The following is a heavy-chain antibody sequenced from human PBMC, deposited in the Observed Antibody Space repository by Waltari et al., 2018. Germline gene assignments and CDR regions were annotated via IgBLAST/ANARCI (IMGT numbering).Heavy chain of an antibody. CDR3: AKDAGIVATFYFDY. J-gene: IGHJ4*02. CDR1: GFTFSSYA. CDR2: ISYDGSNK. V-gene: IGHV3-30-3*01. Sequence: QVQLVESGGGVVQPGRSLRLSCAASGFTFSSYAMHWVRQAPGKGLEWVAVISYDGSNKYYADSVKGRFTISRDNSKNTLYLQMNSLRAEDTALYYCAKDAGIVATFYFDYWGQGTLVTVSS. D-gene: IGHD5-12*01.